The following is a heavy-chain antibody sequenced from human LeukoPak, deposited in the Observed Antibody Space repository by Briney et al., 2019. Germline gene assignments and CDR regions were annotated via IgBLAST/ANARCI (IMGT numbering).Heavy chain of an antibody. V-gene: IGHV3-48*03. Sequence: PGGSLRLSCAASGFTFSSYEMNWVRQAPGKGLEWVSYISSSGSTIYYADSVKGRFTISRDNAKNSLYLQMNSLRAEDTAVYYCARGLKGSHYYGDYVVAEFDYWGQGTLVTVSS. CDR1: GFTFSSYE. J-gene: IGHJ4*02. D-gene: IGHD4-17*01. CDR2: ISSSGSTI. CDR3: ARGLKGSHYYGDYVVAEFDY.